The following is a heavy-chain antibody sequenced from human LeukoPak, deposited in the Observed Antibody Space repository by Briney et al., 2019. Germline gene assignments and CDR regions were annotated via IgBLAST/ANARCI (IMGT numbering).Heavy chain of an antibody. Sequence: GGSLRLSCAASGFTFSSYGMHWVRQAPGKGLEWVAFIRYDGSNKYYADSVKGRFTISRDNSKNTLYPQMNSLRAEDTAVYYCAKGEEGIDYWGQGTLVTVSS. CDR2: IRYDGSNK. CDR1: GFTFSSYG. J-gene: IGHJ4*02. V-gene: IGHV3-30*02. D-gene: IGHD1-26*01. CDR3: AKGEEGIDY.